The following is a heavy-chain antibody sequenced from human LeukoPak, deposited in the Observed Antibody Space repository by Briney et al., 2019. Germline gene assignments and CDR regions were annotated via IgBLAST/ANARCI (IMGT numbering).Heavy chain of an antibody. D-gene: IGHD6-13*01. CDR1: GFTFSSCA. V-gene: IGHV3-23*01. CDR2: VRGSGGST. J-gene: IGHJ3*02. CDR3: AKAKTAVVDDAFNI. Sequence: GGSLTLSCAASGFTFSSCAMTWVRQAPGKGLEGVSTVRGSGGSTFYAVSVKGRFTISRDNSKNTLYLHLSSLRAEDTAIYYCAKAKTAVVDDAFNIWGQGTMVTVSS.